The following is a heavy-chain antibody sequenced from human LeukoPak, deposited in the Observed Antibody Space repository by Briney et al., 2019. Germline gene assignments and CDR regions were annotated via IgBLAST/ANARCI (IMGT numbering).Heavy chain of an antibody. CDR1: GFTFSSYE. D-gene: IGHD6-19*01. CDR2: ISGSGRTI. Sequence: GGSLRLSCSASGFTFSSYEMKWVRKAPGKGLEWVSYISGSGRTIYYANSVKGRFTISRDNAKNSLYLQMNSLRADDTAVYYCARLDASGLDYWGQGTLVTVSS. CDR3: ARLDASGLDY. V-gene: IGHV3-48*03. J-gene: IGHJ4*02.